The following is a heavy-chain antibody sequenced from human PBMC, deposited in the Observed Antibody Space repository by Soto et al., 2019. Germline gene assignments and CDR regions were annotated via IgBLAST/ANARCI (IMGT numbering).Heavy chain of an antibody. J-gene: IGHJ4*02. D-gene: IGHD6-13*01. CDR2: IYHSGST. CDR3: ARRHSSSWYGLDY. Sequence: SETLSLTCAVSGYSISSGYYWGWIRQPPGKGLEWIGSIYHSGSTYYNPSLKSRVPISVDTSKNQFSLRLSSVTAADTAMYYCARRHSSSWYGLDYWGQGTLVTVS. V-gene: IGHV4-38-2*01. CDR1: GYSISSGYY.